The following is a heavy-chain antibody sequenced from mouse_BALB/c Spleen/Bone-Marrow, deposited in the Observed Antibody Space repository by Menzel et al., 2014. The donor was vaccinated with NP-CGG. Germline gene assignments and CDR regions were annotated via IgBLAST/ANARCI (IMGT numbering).Heavy chain of an antibody. CDR3: ARLGYYGMMAY. Sequence: EVKLMESGGGLVQPGGSLKLSCAASGFDFSRYWMGWVRQAPGRGXKWXXXINPDSSTINYTPSLKDKFIISRDNAKNALYLQMSKVRSEDTALYYCARLGYYGMMAYWGQGTSVTVSS. CDR1: GFDFSRYW. D-gene: IGHD1-1*01. CDR2: INPDSSTI. V-gene: IGHV4-1*02. J-gene: IGHJ4*01.